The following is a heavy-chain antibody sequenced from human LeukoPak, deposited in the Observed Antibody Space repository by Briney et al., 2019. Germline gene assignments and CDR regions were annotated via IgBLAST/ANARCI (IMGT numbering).Heavy chain of an antibody. CDR3: ARDAQWVVPEGYYYYMDV. Sequence: GGSLRLSCAGSGFTFSRYNMNWFRQAPGKELERVSSISSRSSYIFYADSVKGRFTISRDNAKNPLYLQMNSLGAEDTAVYYCARDAQWVVPEGYYYYMDVRGKGTTVTVS. V-gene: IGHV3-21*01. D-gene: IGHD6-19*01. J-gene: IGHJ6*03. CDR2: ISSRSSYI. CDR1: GFTFSRYN.